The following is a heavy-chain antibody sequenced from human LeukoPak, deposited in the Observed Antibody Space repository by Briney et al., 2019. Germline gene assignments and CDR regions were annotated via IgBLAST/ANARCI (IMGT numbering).Heavy chain of an antibody. CDR2: ISGSGGST. CDR3: AKEGRGLLRYFDWLLYPGKYYFDY. CDR1: GFTFSSYA. Sequence: GGSLRLPCAASGFTFSSYAMSWVRQAPGKGLEWVSAISGSGGSTYYADSVKGRFTISRDNSKNTLYLQMNSLRAEDTAVYYCAKEGRGLLRYFDWLLYPGKYYFDYWGQGTLVTVSS. V-gene: IGHV3-23*01. D-gene: IGHD3-9*01. J-gene: IGHJ4*02.